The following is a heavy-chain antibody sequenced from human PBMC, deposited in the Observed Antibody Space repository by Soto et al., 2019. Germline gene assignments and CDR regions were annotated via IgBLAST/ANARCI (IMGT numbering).Heavy chain of an antibody. CDR1: GYSFTSYW. CDR2: IDPSDSYT. D-gene: IGHD3-22*01. J-gene: IGHJ3*02. CDR3: ARRIGDSSGSHDAFDI. V-gene: IGHV5-10-1*01. Sequence: ASLKISCKGCGYSFTSYWISWVRQMPGKGLEWMGSIDPSDSYTNYSPSFQGHVTISADKSISTAYLQWSSLKASDTAMYYCARRIGDSSGSHDAFDIWGQGTMVTASS.